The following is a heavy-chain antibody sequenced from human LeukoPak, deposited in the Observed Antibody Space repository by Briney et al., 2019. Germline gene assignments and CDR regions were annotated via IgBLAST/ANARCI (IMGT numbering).Heavy chain of an antibody. D-gene: IGHD5-18*01. Sequence: SETLSLTCSVSDGSISSYYWNWIRQPPGKGLEWIGYIYYRGSTKYNPSLKSRVTISVDTSKNQFSLKLSSVTAADTAVYYCARDQSYGRHYFDYWGQGILVTVSS. CDR3: ARDQSYGRHYFDY. J-gene: IGHJ4*02. CDR1: DGSISSYY. V-gene: IGHV4-59*01. CDR2: IYYRGST.